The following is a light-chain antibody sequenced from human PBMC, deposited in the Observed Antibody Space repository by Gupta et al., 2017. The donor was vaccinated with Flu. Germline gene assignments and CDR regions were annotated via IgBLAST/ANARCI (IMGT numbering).Light chain of an antibody. J-gene: IGLJ3*02. Sequence: SITISCTGTSSNVGGDNDVSWYQHHPGKDPKLMMYEVMNRPSGVSNRVYGYKSGNTASLTITGVQAEDEADYYCSSYTRSNSLEFGGGTKLTVL. V-gene: IGLV2-14*01. CDR1: SSNVGGDND. CDR2: EVM. CDR3: SSYTRSNSLE.